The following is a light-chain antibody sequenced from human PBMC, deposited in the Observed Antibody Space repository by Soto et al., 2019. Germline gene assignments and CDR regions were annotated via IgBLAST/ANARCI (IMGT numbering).Light chain of an antibody. Sequence: DIVLTQSPSTLSLSPGDRATLSCMASQSVSSYLAWYQHKPGQAPRLLIYDASNMATGIPARFSGSGSGTDFTLTISSLEPEDFAVYYCQQRSNWPPITLGQGTRLEIK. CDR3: QQRSNWPPIT. CDR2: DAS. V-gene: IGKV3-11*01. CDR1: QSVSSY. J-gene: IGKJ5*01.